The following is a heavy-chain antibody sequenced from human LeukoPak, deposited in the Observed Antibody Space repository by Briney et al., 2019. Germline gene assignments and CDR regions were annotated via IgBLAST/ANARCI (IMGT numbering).Heavy chain of an antibody. V-gene: IGHV1-46*01. CDR3: ARDPGAVAGFDY. CDR2: INPSGGST. D-gene: IGHD6-19*01. CDR1: GYTFTGYY. J-gene: IGHJ4*02. Sequence: ASVKVSCKASGYTFTGYYMHWVRQAPGQGLEWMGIINPSGGSTSYAQKFQGRVTMTRDMSTSTVYMELSSLRSEDTAVYYCARDPGAVAGFDYWGQGTLVTVSS.